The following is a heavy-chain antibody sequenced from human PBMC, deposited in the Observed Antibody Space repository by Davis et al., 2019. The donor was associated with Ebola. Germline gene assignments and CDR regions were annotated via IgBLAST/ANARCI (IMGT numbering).Heavy chain of an antibody. V-gene: IGHV3-33*01. J-gene: IGHJ5*02. CDR2: FWPDGINE. CDR3: TGAISYGWFDP. D-gene: IGHD4-17*01. Sequence: PGGSLRLSCAASGFRLISYGMHWVRQAPGRGRGWVAVFWPDGINEYYGKSVRGRFTISRDTSKNTVYLQMNNLRAEDTAVYYCTGAISYGWFDPWGQGTLVTVSS. CDR1: GFRLISYG.